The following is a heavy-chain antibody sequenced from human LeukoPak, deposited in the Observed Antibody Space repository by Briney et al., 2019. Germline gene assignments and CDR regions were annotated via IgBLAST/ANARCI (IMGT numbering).Heavy chain of an antibody. Sequence: ASVKVSCKASGYTFTSYAMNWVRQAPGQGLEWMGWINIGTGKSTYAQGFTGRFVFSLDTSVSTAYLQISSLKAEDTAIYYCAREVLRMDVWGNGTTVTVSS. CDR3: AREVLRMDV. D-gene: IGHD3-3*01. CDR1: GYTFTSYA. CDR2: INIGTGKS. J-gene: IGHJ6*04. V-gene: IGHV7-4-1*02.